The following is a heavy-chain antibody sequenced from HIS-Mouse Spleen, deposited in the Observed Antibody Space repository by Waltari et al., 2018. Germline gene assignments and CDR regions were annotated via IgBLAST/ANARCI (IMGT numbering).Heavy chain of an antibody. V-gene: IGHV4-34*01. D-gene: IGHD1-26*01. J-gene: IGHJ4*02. CDR3: ARERSYYFDY. CDR1: GGSFSGYY. CDR2: INHSGST. Sequence: QVQLQQWGAGLLKPSEPLSLTCAVYGGSFSGYYWSWIRQPPGKGLEWIGEINHSGSTNYNPSLKSRVTISVDTSKNQFSLKLSSVTAADTAVYYCARERSYYFDYWGQGTLVTVSS.